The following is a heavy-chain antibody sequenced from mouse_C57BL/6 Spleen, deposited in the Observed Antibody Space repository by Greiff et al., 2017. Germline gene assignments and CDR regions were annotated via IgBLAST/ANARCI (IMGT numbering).Heavy chain of an antibody. Sequence: VQLQQSGAELVRPGTSVKVSCKASGYAFTNYLIEWVKQRPGQGLEWIGVINPGSGGTNYNEKFKGKATLTADKPSSTAYMQLSSLTSEDSAGYFCARDGDYWGQGTTLTVSS. CDR3: ARDGDY. J-gene: IGHJ2*01. CDR1: GYAFTNYL. V-gene: IGHV1-54*01. CDR2: INPGSGGT.